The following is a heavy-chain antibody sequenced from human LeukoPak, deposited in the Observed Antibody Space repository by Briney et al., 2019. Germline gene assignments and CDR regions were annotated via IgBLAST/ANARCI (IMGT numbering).Heavy chain of an antibody. D-gene: IGHD4-23*01. J-gene: IGHJ4*02. CDR2: IYTSGST. CDR3: ARDRWEPSPLPFD. CDR1: GGSISSGSDY. V-gene: IGHV4-61*02. Sequence: PSQTLSLTCTVSGGSISSGSDYWSWIRQPAGKGLEWIGRIYTSGSTNYNPSLKSRVTISVDTSKNQFSLKLSSVTAADTAVYYCARDRWEPSPLPFDWGQGTLVTVSS.